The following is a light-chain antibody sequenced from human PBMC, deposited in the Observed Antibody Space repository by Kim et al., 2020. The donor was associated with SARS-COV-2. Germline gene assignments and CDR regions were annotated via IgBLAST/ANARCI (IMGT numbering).Light chain of an antibody. Sequence: PASISCRSSQSLVYGDGNTYLNWFHQRPGQSPRRLIYKVSNRDSGVPDRFSGSGSGTDFTLQISRVEAEDVGVYYCMQGIHWPFTFGPGTKVDIK. CDR1: QSLVYGDGNTY. CDR3: MQGIHWPFT. J-gene: IGKJ3*01. V-gene: IGKV2-30*01. CDR2: KVS.